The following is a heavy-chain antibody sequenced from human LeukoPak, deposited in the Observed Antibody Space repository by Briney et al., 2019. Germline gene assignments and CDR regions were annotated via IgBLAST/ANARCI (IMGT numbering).Heavy chain of an antibody. D-gene: IGHD1-26*01. V-gene: IGHV3-23*01. J-gene: IGHJ4*02. CDR2: IGGGGTE. CDR3: ARAQGALDY. CDR1: GFTITTYA. Sequence: GGSLRLSCAASGFTITTYAVNWVRQAPGKGLEWVSGIGGGGTEYYADSVKGRFIISSDNTQTLVHLQMNSLTVEDKAVYYCARAQGALDYWGQGTLVTVSS.